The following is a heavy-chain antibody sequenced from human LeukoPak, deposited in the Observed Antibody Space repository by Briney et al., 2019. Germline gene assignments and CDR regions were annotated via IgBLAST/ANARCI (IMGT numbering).Heavy chain of an antibody. Sequence: SETLSLTCAVSGYSISSGYYWGWIRQPPGKGLEWIGSIYHSGSTYYDPSLKSRVTISVDTSKNQFSLKLSSVTAADTAVYYCARGNDILTGCAFDIWGQGTMVTVSS. J-gene: IGHJ3*02. V-gene: IGHV4-38-2*01. CDR1: GYSISSGYY. D-gene: IGHD3-9*01. CDR2: IYHSGST. CDR3: ARGNDILTGCAFDI.